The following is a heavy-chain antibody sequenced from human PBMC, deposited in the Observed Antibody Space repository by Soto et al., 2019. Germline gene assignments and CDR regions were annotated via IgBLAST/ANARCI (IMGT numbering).Heavy chain of an antibody. CDR3: ARDRGDYSSTSCYRYGMDV. D-gene: IGHD2-2*02. J-gene: IGHJ6*02. Sequence: GGSLRLSCAASGFTFSSYSMNWVRQAPGQGLEWVSSISSSSSYIYYADSVKGRFTISRDNAQNSLYLQVNSLRAEDTAVYYCARDRGDYSSTSCYRYGMDVWGQGTTVTVPS. CDR2: ISSSSSYI. CDR1: GFTFSSYS. V-gene: IGHV3-21*01.